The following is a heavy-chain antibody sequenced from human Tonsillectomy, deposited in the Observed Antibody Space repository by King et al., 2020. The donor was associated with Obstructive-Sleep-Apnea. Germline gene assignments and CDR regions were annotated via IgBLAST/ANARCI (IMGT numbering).Heavy chain of an antibody. CDR1: GGSISSGGYY. V-gene: IGHV4-31*03. CDR3: ARNIYGDNEGGNY. J-gene: IGHJ4*02. Sequence: QLQESGPGLVKPSQTLSLTCTVSGGSISSGGYYWSWIRQHPGKGLEWIGYIYYSGSTYYNPSLKSRGTISVDTSKTQFSLKLSSVTAADTAVYYCARNIYGDNEGGNYWGQGTLVTVSS. CDR2: IYYSGST. D-gene: IGHD4-17*01.